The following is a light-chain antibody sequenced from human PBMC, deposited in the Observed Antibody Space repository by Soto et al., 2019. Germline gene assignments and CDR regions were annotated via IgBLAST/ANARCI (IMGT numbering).Light chain of an antibody. Sequence: QSVLTQPASVSGSPGQSITISCTGTSSDVGSYNLVSWYQQHPGKAPKLMIYEGSKRPSGVSNRFSGSKSGNTASLTISGLQAEDEADYYGCSYADSSTYVFGTGTKVTVL. J-gene: IGLJ1*01. CDR3: CSYADSSTYV. CDR1: SSDVGSYNL. CDR2: EGS. V-gene: IGLV2-23*01.